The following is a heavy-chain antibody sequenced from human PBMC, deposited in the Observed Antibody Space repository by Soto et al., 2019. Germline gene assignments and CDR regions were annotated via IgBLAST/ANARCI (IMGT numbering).Heavy chain of an antibody. D-gene: IGHD5-12*01. J-gene: IGHJ4*02. Sequence: PGGSLRLSCAASGFTFSSYAMSWVRQAPGKGLEWVSAISGSGGSTYYADSVKGRFTIPRDNSKNTLYLQMNSLRAEDTAVYYCAREGGHIVATFMGYWGQGTLVTVSS. CDR3: AREGGHIVATFMGY. CDR2: ISGSGGST. V-gene: IGHV3-23*01. CDR1: GFTFSSYA.